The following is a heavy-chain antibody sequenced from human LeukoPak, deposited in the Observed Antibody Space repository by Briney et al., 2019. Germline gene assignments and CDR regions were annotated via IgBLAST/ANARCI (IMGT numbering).Heavy chain of an antibody. D-gene: IGHD5-18*01. Sequence: SVKVSCKASGGTFSSYAISWVRQAPGQGLEWMGRIIPILGIANYAQKFQGRVTITADKSTSTAYMELSSLRSEDTAVYYCAEDSCGRQSLDYWGQGTLVTVSS. CDR2: IIPILGIA. CDR3: AEDSCGRQSLDY. CDR1: GGTFSSYA. J-gene: IGHJ4*02. V-gene: IGHV1-69*04.